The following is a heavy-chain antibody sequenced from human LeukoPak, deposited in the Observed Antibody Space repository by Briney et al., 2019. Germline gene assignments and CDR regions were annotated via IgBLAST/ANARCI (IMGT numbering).Heavy chain of an antibody. Sequence: SETPSLTCAVYGGSFSGYYWSWIRQPPGKGLEWIGEINHSGSTNYNPSLKSRVTISVVTSKNQFSLKLSSVTAADTAVYYCARGIGSGYYPSWFDPWGQGTLVTVSS. V-gene: IGHV4-34*01. CDR1: GGSFSGYY. CDR2: INHSGST. CDR3: ARGIGSGYYPSWFDP. D-gene: IGHD3-22*01. J-gene: IGHJ5*02.